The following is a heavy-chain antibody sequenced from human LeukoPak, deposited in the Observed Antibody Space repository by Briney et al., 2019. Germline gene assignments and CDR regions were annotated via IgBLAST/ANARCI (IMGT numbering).Heavy chain of an antibody. V-gene: IGHV4-39*07. J-gene: IGHJ4*02. Sequence: SETLSLTCNVSGDSISSTTHYWGWIRQPPGKGLEWIGNIYYSGGTYYNPSLKSRITISADTSKNQFSLKLSSVTAADTAVYYCAREDSGYQDYWGQGTLVTVSS. CDR1: GDSISSTTHY. D-gene: IGHD5-12*01. CDR2: IYYSGGT. CDR3: AREDSGYQDY.